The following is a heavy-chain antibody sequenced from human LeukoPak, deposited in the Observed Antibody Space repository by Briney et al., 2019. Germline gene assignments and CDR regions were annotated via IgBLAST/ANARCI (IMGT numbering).Heavy chain of an antibody. J-gene: IGHJ1*01. CDR1: GXTVSSNY. V-gene: IGHV3-66*01. CDR2: IYSGGST. D-gene: IGHD4-17*01. Sequence: GGSLRLSWAASGXTVSSNYVSWVRQAPGKGLEWVSVIYSGGSTYYADSVKGRFTISRDNSKNTLYLQMNSLRAEDTAVYYCARDLDYAYFQHWGQGTLVTVSS. CDR3: ARDLDYAYFQH.